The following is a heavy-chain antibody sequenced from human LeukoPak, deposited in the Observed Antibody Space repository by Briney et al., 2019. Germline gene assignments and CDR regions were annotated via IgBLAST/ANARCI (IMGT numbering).Heavy chain of an antibody. CDR2: ICYSGST. J-gene: IGHJ6*03. Sequence: SETLSLTCTVSGGSISSSSYYWGWIRQPPGKGLEWIGSICYSGSTYYNPSLKSRVTISVDTSKNQFSLKLSSVTAADTAVYYCARDLLDQLPSMKNYYYYMDVWGKGTTVTVSS. D-gene: IGHD2-2*01. CDR1: GGSISSSSYY. V-gene: IGHV4-39*07. CDR3: ARDLLDQLPSMKNYYYYMDV.